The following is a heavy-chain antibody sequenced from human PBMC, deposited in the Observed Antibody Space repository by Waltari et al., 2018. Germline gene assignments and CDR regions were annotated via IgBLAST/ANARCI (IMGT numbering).Heavy chain of an antibody. CDR2: IYPGDSDT. J-gene: IGHJ4*02. CDR3: ATTRGYYDSSGYYYFDY. CDR1: GCSFTSYC. D-gene: IGHD3-22*01. V-gene: IGHV5-51*03. Sequence: EVQLVQSGAEVKKPGESLKISCKGSGCSFTSYCIGWGRWTPGEGLEWMGIIYPGDSDTRYSPSFQGQVTISADKSISAAYLQWSSLKASDTAMYYCATTRGYYDSSGYYYFDYWGQGTLVTVSS.